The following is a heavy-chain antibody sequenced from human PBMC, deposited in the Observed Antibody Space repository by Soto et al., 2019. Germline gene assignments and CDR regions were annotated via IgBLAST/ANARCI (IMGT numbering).Heavy chain of an antibody. D-gene: IGHD1-1*01. CDR1: GASISGFY. J-gene: IGHJ5*02. CDR3: VRDGTKTLRDWFDP. V-gene: IGHV4-4*07. Sequence: QVQLQESGPGLVKPSETLSLTCTVSGASISGFYRSWIRKSAGKGLEWIGRIYATGTTDYNPSLKSRVMMSVDTSQKQFSLKLRSVTAADTAVYYCVRDGTKTLRDWFDPWGQGISVTVSS. CDR2: IYATGTT.